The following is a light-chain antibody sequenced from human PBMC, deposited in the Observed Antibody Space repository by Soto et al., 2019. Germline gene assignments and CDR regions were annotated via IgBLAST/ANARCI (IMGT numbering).Light chain of an antibody. CDR2: DTS. CDR1: QSVSSY. CDR3: HQRTNWPRT. Sequence: EIVLTQSPATLSLSPGERATLSCRASQSVSSYLAWYQQKPGQAPRLLIYDTSNRATGIPARFSGSGSGIDFTLTISSLEPEDFAVYYCHQRTNWPRTFGQGTKVEIK. J-gene: IGKJ1*01. V-gene: IGKV3-11*01.